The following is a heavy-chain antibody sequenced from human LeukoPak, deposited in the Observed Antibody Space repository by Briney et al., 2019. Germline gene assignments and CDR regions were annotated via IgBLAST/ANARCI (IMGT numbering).Heavy chain of an antibody. CDR3: ARGGYCASTSCLDWFDP. D-gene: IGHD2-2*01. CDR1: GFPFVDYA. Sequence: GGPLRLPWAPSGFPFVDYAMSWVRQAPGKGLEWVSGINWNGGSTGYADSVKGRFTISRDNAKNYLYLQMNSLRAEDTALYHCARGGYCASTSCLDWFDPWGQGTQVTVSS. CDR2: INWNGGST. V-gene: IGHV3-20*01. J-gene: IGHJ5*02.